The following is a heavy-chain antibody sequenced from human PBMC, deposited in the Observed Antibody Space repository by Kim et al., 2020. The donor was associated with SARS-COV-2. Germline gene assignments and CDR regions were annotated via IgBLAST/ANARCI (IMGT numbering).Heavy chain of an antibody. D-gene: IGHD3-10*01. CDR1: GYTFTSYA. CDR2: INAGNGNT. CDR3: AREIWGVIILDY. Sequence: ASVKVSCKASGYTFTSYAMHWVRQAPGQRLEWMGWINAGNGNTKYSQKFQGRVTITRDTSASTAYMELSSLRSEDTAVYYCAREIWGVIILDYWGQGTLVTVSS. J-gene: IGHJ4*02. V-gene: IGHV1-3*01.